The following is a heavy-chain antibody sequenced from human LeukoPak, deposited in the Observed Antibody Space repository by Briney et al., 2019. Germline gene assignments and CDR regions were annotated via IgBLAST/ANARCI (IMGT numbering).Heavy chain of an antibody. Sequence: ASVKVSCKASGYPFTSYGISWVRQAPGQGLEWMGWISAYNGNTNYAQKLQGRVTMTTDTSTSTAYMELRSLRSDDTAVYYCARGRKDYGDYYFDSWGQGTLVTVSS. CDR2: ISAYNGNT. D-gene: IGHD4-17*01. CDR3: ARGRKDYGDYYFDS. J-gene: IGHJ4*02. V-gene: IGHV1-18*01. CDR1: GYPFTSYG.